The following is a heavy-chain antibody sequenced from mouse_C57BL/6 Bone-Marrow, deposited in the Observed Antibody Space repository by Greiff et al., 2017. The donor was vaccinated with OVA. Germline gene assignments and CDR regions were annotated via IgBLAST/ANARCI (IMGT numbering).Heavy chain of an antibody. Sequence: QVQLQQPGAELVKPGASVKLSCKASGYTFTSYWMHWVKQRPGRGLEWIGRIDPHSGGTKYNEKFKSKATLTVDKPSSTAYMQLSSLTSEDSAVYYCAGEGYYYGKGYWYFDVWGTGTTVTVSS. J-gene: IGHJ1*03. V-gene: IGHV1-72*01. CDR2: IDPHSGGT. CDR3: AGEGYYYGKGYWYFDV. CDR1: GYTFTSYW. D-gene: IGHD1-1*01.